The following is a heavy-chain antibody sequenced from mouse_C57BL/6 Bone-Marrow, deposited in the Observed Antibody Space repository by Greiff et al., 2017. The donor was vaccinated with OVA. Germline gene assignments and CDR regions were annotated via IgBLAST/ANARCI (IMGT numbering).Heavy chain of an antibody. CDR3: ARGELDY. CDR1: GFNIKNYY. V-gene: IGHV14-3*01. CDR2: IDPANGNT. Sequence: VQLKQSVAELVRPGASVKVSCTASGFNIKNYYMHWVKQRPEQGLEWIGRIDPANGNTKYAPKFQGKATITADTSSNTAYLQLSSLTSEDTAIYDCARGELDYWGQGTTLTVSS. J-gene: IGHJ2*01.